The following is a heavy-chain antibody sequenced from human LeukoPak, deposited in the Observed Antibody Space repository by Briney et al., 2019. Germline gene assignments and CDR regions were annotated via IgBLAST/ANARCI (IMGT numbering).Heavy chain of an antibody. D-gene: IGHD6-19*01. Sequence: PSETLSLTCAVYGGSFSGYYWSWIRQTPGKGLEWIGEINHSGSTNYNPSLKSRVTISVDTSKNQFSLKLSSVTAADTAVYFCAKYGNSGWVIDNWGQGTLVTVSP. CDR3: AKYGNSGWVIDN. CDR1: GGSFSGYY. V-gene: IGHV4-34*01. CDR2: INHSGST. J-gene: IGHJ4*02.